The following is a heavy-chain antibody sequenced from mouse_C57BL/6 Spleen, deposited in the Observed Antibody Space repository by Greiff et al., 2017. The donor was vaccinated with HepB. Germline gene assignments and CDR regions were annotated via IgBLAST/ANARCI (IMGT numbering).Heavy chain of an antibody. CDR3: ARYPGIGAMDY. Sequence: EVQGVESGGGLVQPGGSLSLSCAASGFTFTDYYMSWVRQPPGKALEWLGFIRNKANGYTTEYSASVKGRFTISRDNSQSILYLQMNALRAEDSATYYCARYPGIGAMDYWGQGTSVTVSS. D-gene: IGHD4-1*01. J-gene: IGHJ4*01. CDR1: GFTFTDYY. V-gene: IGHV7-3*01. CDR2: IRNKANGYTT.